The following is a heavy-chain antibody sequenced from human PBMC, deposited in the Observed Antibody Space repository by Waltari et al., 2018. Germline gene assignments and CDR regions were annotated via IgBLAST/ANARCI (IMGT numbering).Heavy chain of an antibody. V-gene: IGHV3-7*03. CDR3: ARGDGSGMAY. CDR2: IKQDGSEK. Sequence: EVQVVESVGGLVQPGGSRSLSCAASGFTFSSYCMCWVRQAPGKGREWVANIKQDGSEKYYVDSVKGRFTISRDNAKNSLYLQMSSLRAEDTAVYYCARGDGSGMAYWGQGTLVTVSS. CDR1: GFTFSSYC. D-gene: IGHD3-10*01. J-gene: IGHJ4*02.